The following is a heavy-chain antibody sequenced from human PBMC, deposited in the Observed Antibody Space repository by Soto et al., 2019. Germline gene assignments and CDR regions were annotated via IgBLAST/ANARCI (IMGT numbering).Heavy chain of an antibody. Sequence: LSLTCAVSGGSISSGGYSWSWIRQPPGKGLEWIGYIYHSGSTYYNPSLKSRVTISVDRSKNQFSLKLSSVTAADTAVYYCARGYSYGSQYFDYWGQGTLVTVSS. V-gene: IGHV4-30-2*01. CDR3: ARGYSYGSQYFDY. CDR2: IYHSGST. J-gene: IGHJ4*02. CDR1: GGSISSGGYS. D-gene: IGHD5-18*01.